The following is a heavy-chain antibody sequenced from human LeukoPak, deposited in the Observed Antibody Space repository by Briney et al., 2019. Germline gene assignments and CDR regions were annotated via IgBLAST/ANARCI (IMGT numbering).Heavy chain of an antibody. CDR2: ISGSGGST. J-gene: IGHJ4*02. V-gene: IGHV3-23*01. Sequence: GGSLRLSCAASGFTFSSYAMSWVHQAPGKGLEWVSAISGSGGSTYYADSVKGRFTISRDNSKNTLYLQMNSLRAEDTAVYYCAADYCSSTSCRGYWGQGTLVTVSS. D-gene: IGHD2-2*01. CDR1: GFTFSSYA. CDR3: AADYCSSTSCRGY.